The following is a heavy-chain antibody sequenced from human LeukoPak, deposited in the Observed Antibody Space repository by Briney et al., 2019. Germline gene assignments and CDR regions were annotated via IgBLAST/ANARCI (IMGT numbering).Heavy chain of an antibody. CDR2: ISGSGGST. V-gene: IGHV3-23*01. Sequence: PGGSLRLSCAASGFTFSSYAMSWVRQAPGKGLEWVSAISGSGGSTYYADSVKGRFTISRDNSKNTLYLQMNSLRAEDTAVYYCAKAPVGHCSGGSCYWDYWGQGTLVTVSS. D-gene: IGHD2-15*01. CDR1: GFTFSSYA. CDR3: AKAPVGHCSGGSCYWDY. J-gene: IGHJ4*02.